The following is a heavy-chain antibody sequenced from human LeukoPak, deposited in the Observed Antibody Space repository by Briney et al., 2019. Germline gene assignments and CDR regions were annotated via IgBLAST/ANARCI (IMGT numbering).Heavy chain of an antibody. CDR3: AKDIVITMVRGYFDY. D-gene: IGHD3-10*01. V-gene: IGHV3-30*18. Sequence: GGSLRLSCAASGFTFSSYWVSWVRQAPGKGLEWVAVISYDGSNKYYADSVKGRFTISRDNSKNTLYLQMNSLRAEDTAVYYCAKDIVITMVRGYFDYWGQGTLVTVSS. J-gene: IGHJ4*02. CDR2: ISYDGSNK. CDR1: GFTFSSYW.